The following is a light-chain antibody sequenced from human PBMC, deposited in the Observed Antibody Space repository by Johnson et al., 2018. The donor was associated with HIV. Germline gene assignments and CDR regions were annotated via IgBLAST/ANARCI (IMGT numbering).Light chain of an antibody. V-gene: IGLV1-51*01. CDR3: GTWDSSLSAYV. J-gene: IGLJ1*01. CDR1: SSNIGNNF. Sequence: QSILTQPPSVSAAPGQKVTISCSGSSSNIGNNFVSWYQQLPGRAPKLLISDNNKRPSGIPDRFSGSKSGASATLDITGLQTGDEADYYCGTWDSSLSAYVFGTGTRVTGL. CDR2: DNN.